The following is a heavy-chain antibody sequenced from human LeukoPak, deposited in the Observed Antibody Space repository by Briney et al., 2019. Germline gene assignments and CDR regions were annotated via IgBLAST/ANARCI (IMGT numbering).Heavy chain of an antibody. CDR2: TYYRSKWYN. J-gene: IGHJ4*02. V-gene: IGHV6-1*01. CDR1: GDSVSSNSVA. D-gene: IGHD1-26*01. Sequence: SQTLSLTCAISGDSVSSNSVAWNWIRQSPSRGLEWLGRTYYRSKWYNEYAVSVKSRITINPDTSKNQFSLQLNSVTPEDTAVYYCARAQAYSGRIFDYWGQGTLVTVSS. CDR3: ARAQAYSGRIFDY.